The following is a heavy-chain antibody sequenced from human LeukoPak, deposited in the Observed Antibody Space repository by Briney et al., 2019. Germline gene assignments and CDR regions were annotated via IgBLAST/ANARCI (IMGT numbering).Heavy chain of an antibody. D-gene: IGHD3-9*01. CDR2: INHSGST. CDR1: GGSISSSSYY. V-gene: IGHV4-39*07. CDR3: ARASLEYYDILTGYYSSPFDY. Sequence: PSETLSLTCTVSGGSISSSSYYWGWIRQPPGKGLEWIGEINHSGSTNYNPSLKSRVTISVDTSKNQFSLKLSSVTAADTAVYYCARASLEYYDILTGYYSSPFDYWGQGTLVTVSS. J-gene: IGHJ4*02.